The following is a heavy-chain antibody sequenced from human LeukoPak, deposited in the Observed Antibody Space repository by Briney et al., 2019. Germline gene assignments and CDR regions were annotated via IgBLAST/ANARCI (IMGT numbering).Heavy chain of an antibody. CDR1: GFTFSSYA. V-gene: IGHV3-23*01. J-gene: IGHJ4*02. Sequence: GGSLRLSCAASGFTFSSYAMSWVRQAPGKGLEWVSSISGSGGRTYYADSVKGRLTISRDNSKSTLYLQMNSLRAEDTATYYCARSPYYDILAGFYYYFDYWGQGTLVTVSS. D-gene: IGHD3-9*01. CDR3: ARSPYYDILAGFYYYFDY. CDR2: ISGSGGRT.